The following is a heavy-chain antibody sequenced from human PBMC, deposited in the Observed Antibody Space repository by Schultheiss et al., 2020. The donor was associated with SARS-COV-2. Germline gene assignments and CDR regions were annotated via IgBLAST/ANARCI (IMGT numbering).Heavy chain of an antibody. CDR3: ARLVVTGGLGDY. CDR2: IYHSGST. D-gene: IGHD2-21*02. J-gene: IGHJ4*02. CDR1: GGSISSYY. V-gene: IGHV4-59*01. Sequence: SETLSLTCTVSGGSISSYYWSWIRQPPGKGLEWIGYIYHSGSTYYNPSLKSRVTISVDTSKNQFSLKLSSVTAADTAVYYCARLVVTGGLGDYWGQGTLVTVSS.